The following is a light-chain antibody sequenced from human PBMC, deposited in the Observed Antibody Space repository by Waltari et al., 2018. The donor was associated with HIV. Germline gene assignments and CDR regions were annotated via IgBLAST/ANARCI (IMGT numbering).Light chain of an antibody. CDR1: QSVSSN. CDR2: GVF. V-gene: IGKV3-15*01. CDR3: QQYNNWPRT. Sequence: EIVMTQSPATLSVSPGERATLSCRASQSVSSNLAWYQQTPGQAPRLLIYGVFTRATGIPARFSGSGSGTEFTLTISSLRSEDFVVYYCQQYNNWPRTFGQGTKLQIK. J-gene: IGKJ2*01.